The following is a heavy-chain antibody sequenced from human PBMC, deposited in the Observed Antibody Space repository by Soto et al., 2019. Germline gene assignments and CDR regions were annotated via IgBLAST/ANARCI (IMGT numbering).Heavy chain of an antibody. CDR3: AREGTCSSTSCPTYFSFGMDV. V-gene: IGHV1-18*01. J-gene: IGHJ6*02. Sequence: QVQLVQSGAEVKKPGASVKVSCKASGYTFASYGISWVRQAPGQGLEWMGWISAYNGNTNYAQKLQGRVTMTTDTFTRTAYMEVRSLRSDDTAVYYCAREGTCSSTSCPTYFSFGMDVRGQGTTVTVSS. D-gene: IGHD2-2*01. CDR1: GYTFASYG. CDR2: ISAYNGNT.